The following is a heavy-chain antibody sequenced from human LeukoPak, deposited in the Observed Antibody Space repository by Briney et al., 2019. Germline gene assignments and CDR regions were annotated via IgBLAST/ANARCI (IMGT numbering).Heavy chain of an antibody. J-gene: IGHJ3*02. CDR2: IYHSGST. D-gene: IGHD6-13*01. V-gene: IGHV4-38-2*02. CDR3: ARVGQQLAYDAFDI. Sequence: ASGTLSLTCTVSAYSISSGYYWGWIRQPPGGGLEWIGSIYHSGSTYYKPSLKSRVTISVDTSKNQFSLKLRSVTAADTAVYYCARVGQQLAYDAFDIWGQGTMVTVSS. CDR1: AYSISSGYY.